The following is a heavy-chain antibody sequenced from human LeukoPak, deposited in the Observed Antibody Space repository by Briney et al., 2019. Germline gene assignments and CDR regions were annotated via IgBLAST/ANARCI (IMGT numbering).Heavy chain of an antibody. Sequence: SVKVSCKASGYTFTSYGISWVRQAPGQGLEWMGGIIPIFGTANYAQKFQGRVTITADESTSTAYMELSSLRSEDTAVYYCARDPVYSGSYDDYWGQGTLVTVSS. V-gene: IGHV1-69*13. CDR1: GYTFTSYG. D-gene: IGHD1-26*01. CDR2: IIPIFGTA. J-gene: IGHJ4*02. CDR3: ARDPVYSGSYDDY.